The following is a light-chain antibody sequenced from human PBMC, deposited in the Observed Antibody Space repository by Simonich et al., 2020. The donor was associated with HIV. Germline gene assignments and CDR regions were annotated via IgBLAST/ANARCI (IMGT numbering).Light chain of an antibody. CDR1: SSDVGAYNF. V-gene: IGLV2-14*01. CDR2: DFN. CDR3: SSYTSSSTWV. J-gene: IGLJ3*02. Sequence: QSALTQPPSVSGSPGQSITISCTGSSSDVGAYNFVSWYQQHPDKAPKRLLYDFNKRPSGVSNRFSGSKSGNTASLTISGLQAEDEADYYCSSYTSSSTWVFGGGTKLTVL.